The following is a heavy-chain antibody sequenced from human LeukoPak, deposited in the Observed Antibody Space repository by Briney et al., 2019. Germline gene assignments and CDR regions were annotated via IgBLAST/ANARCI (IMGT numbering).Heavy chain of an antibody. D-gene: IGHD3-10*01. CDR3: AREGRQALFYYYMDV. J-gene: IGHJ6*03. CDR1: GFTFSSYA. CDR2: ISSNGGST. V-gene: IGHV3-64*01. Sequence: GGSLRLSCAASGFTFSSYATHWVRQAPGKGLEYVSAISSNGGSTYYANSVKGRFTISRDNSKNTLYLQMGSLRAEDMAVYYCAREGRQALFYYYMDVWGKGTTVTVSS.